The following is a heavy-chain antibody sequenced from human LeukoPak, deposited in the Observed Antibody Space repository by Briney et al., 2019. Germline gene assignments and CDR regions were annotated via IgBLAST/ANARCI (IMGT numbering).Heavy chain of an antibody. J-gene: IGHJ4*02. CDR1: GFTFSIYS. CDR2: ISSSSSTI. D-gene: IGHD6-13*01. V-gene: IGHV3-48*01. CDR3: AREVSSWFDY. Sequence: GGSLRLSCAASGFTFSIYSMNWVRQAPGKGLEWVSYISSSSSTIYYADSVEGRFTISRDNSKNTLYLQMNSLRAEDTAVYYCAREVSSWFDYWGQGTLVTVSS.